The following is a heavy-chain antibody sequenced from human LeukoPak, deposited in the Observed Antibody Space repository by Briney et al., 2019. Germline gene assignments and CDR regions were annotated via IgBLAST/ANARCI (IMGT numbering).Heavy chain of an antibody. Sequence: GRSLRLSCAASGFIFSSYWMSWVRQAPGKGLEWVSSITSSSSYIYYADSVKGRFTISRDNAKNSLYLHMNSLRAEDTAVYYCARHVVAVGFDYWGQGTLVTVSS. D-gene: IGHD3-22*01. V-gene: IGHV3-21*01. CDR2: ITSSSSYI. CDR3: ARHVVAVGFDY. CDR1: GFIFSSYW. J-gene: IGHJ4*02.